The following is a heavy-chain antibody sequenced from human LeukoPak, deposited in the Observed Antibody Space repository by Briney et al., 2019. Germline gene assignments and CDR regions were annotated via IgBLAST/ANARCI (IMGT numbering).Heavy chain of an antibody. Sequence: GGSLRLSCAASGFTFSSYWMSWVRQAPGKGLEWVANIKQDGSEKYYVDSVKGRFTISRDNAKNSLYLQMNSLRAEDTAVYYCAREDYYGSGDIDYWGQGTLVTVSS. D-gene: IGHD3-10*01. J-gene: IGHJ4*02. CDR1: GFTFSSYW. CDR3: AREDYYGSGDIDY. V-gene: IGHV3-7*01. CDR2: IKQDGSEK.